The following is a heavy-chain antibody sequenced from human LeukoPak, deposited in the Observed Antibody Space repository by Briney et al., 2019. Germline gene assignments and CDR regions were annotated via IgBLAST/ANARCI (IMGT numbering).Heavy chain of an antibody. CDR1: GFTFSSYA. D-gene: IGHD3-10*01. Sequence: GGSLRLSCAASGFTFSSYAMSWVRQAPGKRLEWVSAIGGGGGDTYYADSVKGRFTISRDKSKHTLYLQMSSLRADDTAVYYCAKDRFPSGSYYFDNWGQGTLVTVSS. CDR2: IGGGGGDT. CDR3: AKDRFPSGSYYFDN. V-gene: IGHV3-23*01. J-gene: IGHJ4*02.